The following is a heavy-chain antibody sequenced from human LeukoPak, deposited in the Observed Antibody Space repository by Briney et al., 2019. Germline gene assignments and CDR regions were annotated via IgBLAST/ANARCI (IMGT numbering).Heavy chain of an antibody. V-gene: IGHV3-7*03. CDR3: VSQRDHRVAVAGSFDN. CDR1: GFTFSSYW. D-gene: IGHD6-19*01. CDR2: IKQDGSEK. Sequence: GGSLRLSCAASGFTFSSYWMSWVRQAPGKGLEWVANIKQDGSEKYYVDSVKGRFTTSRDNSKNTLYLQMTSLRVEDTAVYFCVSQRDHRVAVAGSFDNWGQGTLISVSP. J-gene: IGHJ4*02.